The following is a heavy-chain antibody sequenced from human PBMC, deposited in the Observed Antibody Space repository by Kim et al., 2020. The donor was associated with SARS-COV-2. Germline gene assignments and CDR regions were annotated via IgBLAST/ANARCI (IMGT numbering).Heavy chain of an antibody. V-gene: IGHV3-23*01. CDR2: ISGSGGST. J-gene: IGHJ4*02. Sequence: GGSLRLSCAASGFTFSSYAMSWVRQAPGKGLEWVSAISGSGGSTYYADSVKGRFTISRDNSKNTLYLQMNSLRAEDTAVYYCAKDSLPGIAVAGDIDYWGQGTLVTVSS. CDR1: GFTFSSYA. D-gene: IGHD6-19*01. CDR3: AKDSLPGIAVAGDIDY.